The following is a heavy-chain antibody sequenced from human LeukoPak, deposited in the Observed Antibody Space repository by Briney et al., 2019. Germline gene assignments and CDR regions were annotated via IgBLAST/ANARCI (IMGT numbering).Heavy chain of an antibody. CDR1: GGSISSYY. J-gene: IGHJ5*02. V-gene: IGHV4-59*01. CDR2: IYYSGST. D-gene: IGHD6-13*01. CDR3: ARRYSSSWYDVRFDP. Sequence: SETLSLTCTVSGGSISSYYWSWIRQPPGKGLEWIGYIYYSGSTSYNPSLKSRVTISVDTSSNQFSLILTSVTAADTAVYYCARRYSSSWYDVRFDPWGQGTLVTVSS.